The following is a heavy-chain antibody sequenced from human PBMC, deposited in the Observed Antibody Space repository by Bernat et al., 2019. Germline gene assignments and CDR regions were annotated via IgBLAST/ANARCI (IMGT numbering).Heavy chain of an antibody. CDR3: ARVGYDSSGYYSYFDY. Sequence: QLQLQESGSGLVKPSQTLSLTCAVSGCSISSGGYSWSWIRQPPGKGLEWIGYTYHSGSTYYNPSLKSRVTISVDRSKNQFSLKLSSVTAADTAVYYCARVGYDSSGYYSYFDYWGQEPWSPSPQ. CDR2: TYHSGST. J-gene: IGHJ4*01. V-gene: IGHV4-30-2*01. D-gene: IGHD3-22*01. CDR1: GCSISSGGYS.